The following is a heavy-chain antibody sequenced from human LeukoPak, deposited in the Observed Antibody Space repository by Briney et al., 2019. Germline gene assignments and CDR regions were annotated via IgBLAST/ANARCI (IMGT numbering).Heavy chain of an antibody. V-gene: IGHV3-64D*06. D-gene: IGHD4/OR15-4a*01. CDR1: GFTFNSYP. CDR2: ISRNGGST. CDR3: VKESGFMVAPNSAFDI. J-gene: IGHJ3*02. Sequence: GGSLRLSCSASGFTFNSYPVHWVRQAPGKGLEYVSGISRNGGSTYYADSVKGRFTISRDNSKNTLYLQLSSLRAEDTAVYYCVKESGFMVAPNSAFDIWGQGTMVTVSS.